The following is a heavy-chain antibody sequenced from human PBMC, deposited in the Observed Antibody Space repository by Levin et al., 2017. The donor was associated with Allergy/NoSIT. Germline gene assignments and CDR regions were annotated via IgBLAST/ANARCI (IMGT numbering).Heavy chain of an antibody. J-gene: IGHJ6*02. CDR1: GFTFSSYA. V-gene: IGHV3-23*01. D-gene: IGHD6-13*01. CDR3: AKTLPVAAAGTEDYYYGMDV. Sequence: PGGSLRLSCAASGFTFSSYAMSWVRQAPGKGLEWVSAISGSGGSTYYADSVKGRFTISRDNSKNTLYLQMNSLRAEDTAVYYCAKTLPVAAAGTEDYYYGMDVWGQGTTVTVSS. CDR2: ISGSGGST.